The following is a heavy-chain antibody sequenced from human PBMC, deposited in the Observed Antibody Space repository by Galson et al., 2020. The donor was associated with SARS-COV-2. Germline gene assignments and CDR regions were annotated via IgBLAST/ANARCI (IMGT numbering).Heavy chain of an antibody. V-gene: IGHV3-23*01. CDR3: AKDRGGSGRYVDLDF. Sequence: GGSLRLSCAASGFTFRNYFMTWVRQVPGKGLEWVSTISDTGINTYYADSVKGRFTVSRDNSKNTMYLQLNSLRADDTALYYCAKDRGGSGRYVDLDFWGQGTLVTVSS. J-gene: IGHJ4*02. CDR2: ISDTGINT. CDR1: GFTFRNYF. D-gene: IGHD6-19*01.